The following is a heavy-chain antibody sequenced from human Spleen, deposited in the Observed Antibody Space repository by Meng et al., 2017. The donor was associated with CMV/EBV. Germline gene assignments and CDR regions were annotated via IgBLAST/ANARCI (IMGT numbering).Heavy chain of an antibody. J-gene: IGHJ4*02. D-gene: IGHD1-26*01. CDR2: IHYSGST. CDR3: ASGSSGAHDY. Sequence: QVQLQESGPGLVKPSQTLSCTCTVSGGSISSGTYYWGWIRQLPGKGLEWIAYIHYSGSTYYSPSLKSRVTISVDTSRNQLSLKLSSMTAADTAVYYCASGSSGAHDYWGQGTLVTVSS. V-gene: IGHV4-31*03. CDR1: GGSISSGTYY.